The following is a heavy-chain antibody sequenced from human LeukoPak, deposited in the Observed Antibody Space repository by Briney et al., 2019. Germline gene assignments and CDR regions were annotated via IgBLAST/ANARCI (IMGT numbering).Heavy chain of an antibody. V-gene: IGHV3-66*01. J-gene: IGHJ4*02. D-gene: IGHD3-22*01. Sequence: GGSLRLSCAASGFTVSSNYMSWVRQAPGKGLEWVSVIYSGGSTYYADSVKGRFTNSRDNSKNTVYLQMNSLRAEDTAVYYCARGSGYYYYFDYWGQGTLVTVSS. CDR2: IYSGGST. CDR1: GFTVSSNY. CDR3: ARGSGYYYYFDY.